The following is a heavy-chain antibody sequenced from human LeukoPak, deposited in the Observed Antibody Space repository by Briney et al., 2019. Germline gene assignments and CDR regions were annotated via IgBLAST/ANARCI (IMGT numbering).Heavy chain of an antibody. J-gene: IGHJ4*02. V-gene: IGHV3-21*01. CDR2: ISSSSSYI. CDR3: ARVMKLGRYCSSTSCYSFDY. D-gene: IGHD2-2*01. Sequence: GGSLRLSCAASGFTFSSYSMNWVRQAPGKGLEWVSSISSSSSYIYYADSVKGRFTISRDNAKNSLYLQMNSLRAEDTAVYYCARVMKLGRYCSSTSCYSFDYWGQGTLVTVSS. CDR1: GFTFSSYS.